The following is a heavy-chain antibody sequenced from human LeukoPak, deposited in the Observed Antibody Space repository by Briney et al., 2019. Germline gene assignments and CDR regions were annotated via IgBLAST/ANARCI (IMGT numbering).Heavy chain of an antibody. CDR3: AKSASYGPGSYYRPFDY. CDR2: ITYDGSNK. V-gene: IGHV3-30*18. CDR1: GFTFSSCG. J-gene: IGHJ4*02. Sequence: GGSLRLSCAASGFTFSSCGMQWVRQAAGKGLVWVAVITYDGSNKLYADDVMGRFTIFCDITLNTLYLQMNSLRGEDTAVYYCAKSASYGPGSYYRPFDYWGQGKLVTVSS. D-gene: IGHD3-10*01.